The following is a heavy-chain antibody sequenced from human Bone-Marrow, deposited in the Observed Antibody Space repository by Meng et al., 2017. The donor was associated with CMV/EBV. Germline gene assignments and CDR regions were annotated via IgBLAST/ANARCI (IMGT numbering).Heavy chain of an antibody. CDR2: ISSSSSYI. V-gene: IGHV3-21*01. Sequence: GESLKISCAASGFTYSSYSMNWVRQAPGKGLEWVSSISSSSSYIYYADSVKGRFTISRDNAKNSLYLQMNSLRAEDTAVYYCARDTSQTTVTKRGALRDYFDYWGQGTLATVPS. D-gene: IGHD4-17*01. CDR1: GFTYSSYS. J-gene: IGHJ4*02. CDR3: ARDTSQTTVTKRGALRDYFDY.